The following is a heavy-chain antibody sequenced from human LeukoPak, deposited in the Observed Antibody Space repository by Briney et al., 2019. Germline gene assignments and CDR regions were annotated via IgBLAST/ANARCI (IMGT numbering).Heavy chain of an antibody. D-gene: IGHD6-13*01. V-gene: IGHV3-30*02. CDR3: AKDHGSSDWYYFDY. CDR1: GFTFSSYA. Sequence: GGSLRLSCAASGFTFSSYAMHWVRQAPGKGLEWVAFIHYDGSNNYYADSVKGRFTISRDNSKNTLYLQMNTLRADDTAVHYCAKDHGSSDWYYFDYWGQGTLVTVSS. CDR2: IHYDGSNN. J-gene: IGHJ4*02.